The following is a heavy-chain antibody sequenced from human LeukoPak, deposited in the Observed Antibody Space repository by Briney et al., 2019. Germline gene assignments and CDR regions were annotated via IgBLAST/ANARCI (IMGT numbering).Heavy chain of an antibody. CDR3: ARHKPTGSYPLEL. CDR2: INHSGST. Sequence: SETLSLTCAVYGGSFSGYYWSWIRQLPGKGLEWIGEINHSGSTNYNPSLKSRVTISVDTSKSQFSLKLSSVTAADTAVYYCARHKPTGSYPLELWGQGTLVTVTS. V-gene: IGHV4-34*01. J-gene: IGHJ4*02. D-gene: IGHD3-10*01. CDR1: GGSFSGYY.